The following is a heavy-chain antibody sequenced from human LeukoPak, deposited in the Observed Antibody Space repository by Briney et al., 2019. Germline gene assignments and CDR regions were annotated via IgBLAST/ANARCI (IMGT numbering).Heavy chain of an antibody. CDR1: GFTFSSYG. D-gene: IGHD4-17*01. Sequence: GGSLRLSCAASGFTFSSYGMHWVRQTPGMGLEWVAVISYDGSNKYYADSVKGRFTISRDNSKNTLYLQMNSLRAEYTAVYYCAKDDFGDYGDAFEIWGQGTMVTVSS. V-gene: IGHV3-30*18. J-gene: IGHJ3*02. CDR3: AKDDFGDYGDAFEI. CDR2: ISYDGSNK.